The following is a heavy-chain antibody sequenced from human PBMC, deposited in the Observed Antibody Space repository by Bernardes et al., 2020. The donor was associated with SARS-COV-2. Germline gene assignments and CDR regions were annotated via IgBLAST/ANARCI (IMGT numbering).Heavy chain of an antibody. J-gene: IGHJ4*02. CDR1: GYTFASYG. D-gene: IGHD3-10*01. V-gene: IGHV1-18*01. CDR2: ISAYNGNT. Sequence: AQLEVGCKASGYTFASYGISWVRQAPGQGLEWMGWISAYNGNTNYAQKLQGRVTMTTDTSTSTAYMELRSLRSDDTAVYYCASGSYYGYHYFDYWGQGTLVTVSS. CDR3: ASGSYYGYHYFDY.